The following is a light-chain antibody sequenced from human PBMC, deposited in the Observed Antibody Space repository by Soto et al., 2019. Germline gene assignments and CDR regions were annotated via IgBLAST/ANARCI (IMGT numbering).Light chain of an antibody. Sequence: EIVLTQSPGSLSLSPGERATLSCRASHSVRRTYLAWYQQKPGQAPRLLIYGTSDRATGTPDRLSGSGSGTDFTLTISRLEPGDYAVYYCQQFDDSVTFGQGTRLEIK. CDR1: HSVRRTY. V-gene: IGKV3-20*01. J-gene: IGKJ5*01. CDR3: QQFDDSVT. CDR2: GTS.